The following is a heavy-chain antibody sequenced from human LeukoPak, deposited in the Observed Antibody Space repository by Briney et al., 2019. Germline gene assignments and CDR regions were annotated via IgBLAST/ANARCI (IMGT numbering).Heavy chain of an antibody. CDR1: GFTFCCYG. Sequence: GGSLRLSCAASGFTFCCYGINWVRQAPGKGLEWVAVIWHDGSNKFYADSVKGRFTISRDNSKQTLYLQMNSLRAEDTAVYYFARDRDSSGHFDWGRGTLVTVSS. J-gene: IGHJ4*02. V-gene: IGHV3-33*01. D-gene: IGHD3-22*01. CDR2: IWHDGSNK. CDR3: ARDRDSSGHFD.